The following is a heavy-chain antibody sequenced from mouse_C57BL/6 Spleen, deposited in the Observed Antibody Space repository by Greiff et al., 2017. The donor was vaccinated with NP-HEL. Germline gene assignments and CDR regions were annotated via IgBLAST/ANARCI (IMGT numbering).Heavy chain of an antibody. Sequence: QVQLQQPGAELVMPGASVKLSCKASGYTFTSYWMHWVKQRPGQGLEWIGEIDPSDSYTNYNQKFKGKSTLTVDKSSSTAYMQLSSLTSEDSAVYYCARSGGYGYGDPAWFAYWGQGTLVTVSA. V-gene: IGHV1-69*01. D-gene: IGHD2-2*01. CDR3: ARSGGYGYGDPAWFAY. CDR1: GYTFTSYW. J-gene: IGHJ3*01. CDR2: IDPSDSYT.